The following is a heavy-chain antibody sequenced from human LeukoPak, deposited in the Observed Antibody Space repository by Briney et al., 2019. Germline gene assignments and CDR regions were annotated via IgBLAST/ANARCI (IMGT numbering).Heavy chain of an antibody. CDR2: ISSSSSYI. J-gene: IGHJ3*02. Sequence: GGSLRLSCAASGFTFSSYSMNWVRQAPGKGPEWVSSISSSSSYIYYADSVKGRFTISRDNAKNSLYLQMNSLRAEDTAVYYCASGAVPAADDAFDIWGQGTMVTVSS. CDR3: ASGAVPAADDAFDI. D-gene: IGHD2-2*01. CDR1: GFTFSSYS. V-gene: IGHV3-21*01.